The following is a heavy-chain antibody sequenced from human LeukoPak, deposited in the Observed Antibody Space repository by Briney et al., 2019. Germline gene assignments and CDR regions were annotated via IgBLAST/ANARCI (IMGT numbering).Heavy chain of an antibody. CDR2: IYYSGST. Sequence: SETLSLTCPGSGGSISSYYWGWIRPPPGKGLGGVGDIYYSGSTNYTPSLKSRVTISVDTSKNQFSLKLSSVTAADPAVYYCARNYYGSGSYYNVLDYWGQGTLVTVSS. D-gene: IGHD3-10*01. V-gene: IGHV4-59*12. CDR1: GGSISSYY. CDR3: ARNYYGSGSYYNVLDY. J-gene: IGHJ4*02.